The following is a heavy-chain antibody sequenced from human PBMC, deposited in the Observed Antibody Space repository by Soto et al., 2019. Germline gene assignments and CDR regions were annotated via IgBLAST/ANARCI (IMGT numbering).Heavy chain of an antibody. CDR1: GFTFSSYG. CDR2: IWYDGSNK. J-gene: IGHJ4*02. Sequence: QVQLVESGGGVVQPGRSLRLSCAASGFTFSSYGMHWVRQAPGKGLEWVAVIWYDGSNKYYADSVKGRFTISRDNSKNTLYLQMNSLRAEDTAVYYCARGGKYYYDSSGPSTDYWGQGTLVTVSS. D-gene: IGHD3-22*01. V-gene: IGHV3-33*01. CDR3: ARGGKYYYDSSGPSTDY.